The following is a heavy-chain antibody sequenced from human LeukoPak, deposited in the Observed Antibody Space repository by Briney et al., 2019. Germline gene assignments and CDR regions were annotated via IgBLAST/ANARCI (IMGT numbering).Heavy chain of an antibody. CDR3: AREPYDSSGYNDY. CDR1: GGSISSYY. J-gene: IGHJ4*02. V-gene: IGHV4-59*01. D-gene: IGHD3-22*01. CDR2: IYYSGST. Sequence: SETLSLTCTVSGGSISSYYWSWIRQPPGKGLEWIGYIYYSGSTNYNPSLKSRVTISVDTSKNQFSLKLSSVTAADAAVYDWAREPYDSSGYNDYWGQGTLVTVSS.